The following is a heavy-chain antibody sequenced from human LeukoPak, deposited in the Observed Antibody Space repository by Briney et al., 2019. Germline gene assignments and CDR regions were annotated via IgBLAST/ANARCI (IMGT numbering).Heavy chain of an antibody. CDR1: GFTFSSYA. CDR3: ARDEADGYAFEPFDY. Sequence: GGSLRLSCAASGFTFSSYAMSWVRQAPGKGLEWVSSISSSSSYIYYADSVKGRFTISRDNAKNSLYLQMNSLRAEDTAVYYCARDEADGYAFEPFDYWGQGTLVTVSS. CDR2: ISSSSSYI. V-gene: IGHV3-21*01. J-gene: IGHJ4*02. D-gene: IGHD5-12*01.